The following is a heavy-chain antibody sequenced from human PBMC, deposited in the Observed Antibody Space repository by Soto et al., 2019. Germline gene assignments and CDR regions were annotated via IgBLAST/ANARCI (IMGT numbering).Heavy chain of an antibody. V-gene: IGHV3-23*01. Sequence: PGGSLILSCAGSGFTFINYAMTWVRQAPGKGLEWVSSISNRGSDTYYVDSVKGRFTISRDNSKNTLYLQMNSLRAEDTAVYYCAKDTYSSSWYFWGQGTLVTVS. CDR2: ISNRGSDT. D-gene: IGHD6-13*01. CDR3: AKDTYSSSWYF. J-gene: IGHJ4*02. CDR1: GFTFINYA.